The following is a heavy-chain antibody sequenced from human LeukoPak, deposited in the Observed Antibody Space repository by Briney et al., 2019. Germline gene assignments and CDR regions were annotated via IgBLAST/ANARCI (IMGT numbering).Heavy chain of an antibody. Sequence: GGSLRLSCAASGFTFGSYWMHWVRQAPEKGLVWVSRINTDGGSTTYADSVKGRFTISRDNAKNTLYLQMNSLRAEDTAVYYCGRGFSIVPAGIPDYWGLGTLVTVSS. J-gene: IGHJ4*02. CDR3: GRGFSIVPAGIPDY. CDR1: GFTFGSYW. D-gene: IGHD2-2*02. CDR2: INTDGGST. V-gene: IGHV3-74*01.